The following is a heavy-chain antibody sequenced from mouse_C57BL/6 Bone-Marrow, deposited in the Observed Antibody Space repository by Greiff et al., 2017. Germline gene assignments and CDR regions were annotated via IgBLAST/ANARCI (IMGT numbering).Heavy chain of an antibody. CDR3: ARPGSSYFYYAMDY. V-gene: IGHV1-81*01. CDR2: IYPRSGNT. J-gene: IGHJ4*01. Sequence: VQLQQSGAELARPGASVKLSCKASGYTFTSYGISWVKQRTGQGLEWIGEIYPRSGNTYYTEKFKGKATLTADKSSSTAYMELRSLTSEDSAVYVCARPGSSYFYYAMDYWGQGTSVTVSS. CDR1: GYTFTSYG. D-gene: IGHD1-1*01.